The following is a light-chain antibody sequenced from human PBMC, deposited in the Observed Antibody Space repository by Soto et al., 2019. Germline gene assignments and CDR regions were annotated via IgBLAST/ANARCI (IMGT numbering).Light chain of an antibody. Sequence: EILITQSPATLSVSPGERATLSCRASQSVSSYLAWYQQKPGQAPRLLIYGASTRATGIPARFSGSESGTESTLTISSLQSEDFAVYYCQQYNNWPPWTFGQGTKVDIK. CDR1: QSVSSY. CDR3: QQYNNWPPWT. V-gene: IGKV3-15*01. CDR2: GAS. J-gene: IGKJ1*01.